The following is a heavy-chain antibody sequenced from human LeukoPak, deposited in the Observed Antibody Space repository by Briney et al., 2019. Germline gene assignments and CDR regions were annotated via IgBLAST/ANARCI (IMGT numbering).Heavy chain of an antibody. V-gene: IGHV4-34*01. CDR2: INHSGST. D-gene: IGHD3-10*01. J-gene: IGHJ5*02. CDR3: ARETRTNYYGSGSYVSLFAA. Sequence: SETLSLTCAVYGGSFSGYYWIWLRQPPGKGLEWIGEINHSGSTNYNPSLKSRVTISVDTSKNQFSLKLSSVTAADTAVYYCARETRTNYYGSGSYVSLFAAWGQGTRVTVSS. CDR1: GGSFSGYY.